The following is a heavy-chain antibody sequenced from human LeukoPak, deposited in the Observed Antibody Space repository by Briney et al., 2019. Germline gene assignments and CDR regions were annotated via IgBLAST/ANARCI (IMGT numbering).Heavy chain of an antibody. J-gene: IGHJ4*02. D-gene: IGHD6-6*01. CDR3: ARDAISSSGTFDY. V-gene: IGHV4-4*02. Sequence: SETLSLTCAVSGGSISSSNWWSWVRQPPGKGLEWIGEIYHSGSTNYNPSLKSRVTISVDKSKNQFSLNLSSVTAADTAVYYCARDAISSSGTFDYWGQGTLVTVSS. CDR2: IYHSGST. CDR1: GGSISSSNW.